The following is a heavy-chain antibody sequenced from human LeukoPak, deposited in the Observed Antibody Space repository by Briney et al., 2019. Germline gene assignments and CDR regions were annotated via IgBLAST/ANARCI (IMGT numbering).Heavy chain of an antibody. CDR1: GGPISSSSFY. J-gene: IGHJ4*02. CDR2: IHYSGSA. V-gene: IGHV4-39*01. D-gene: IGHD3-10*01. CDR3: ARGGSSSGIYY. Sequence: SETLSLTCTVSGGPISSSSFYWGWIRQPPGKGLEWIGSIHYSGSAYYNPSLESRVTISVDTSKNQFSLKLNSVTAADTAVYYCARGGSSSGIYYWGQGTLVTVSS.